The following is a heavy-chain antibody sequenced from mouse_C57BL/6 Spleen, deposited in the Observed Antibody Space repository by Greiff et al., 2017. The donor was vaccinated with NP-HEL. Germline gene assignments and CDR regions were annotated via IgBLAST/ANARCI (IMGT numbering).Heavy chain of an antibody. CDR1: GYTFTSYW. Sequence: QVQLKQSGAELVRPGTSVKLSCKASGYTFTSYWMHWVKQRPGQGLEWIGVIDPSDSYTNYNQKFKGKATLTVDTSSSTAYMQLSSLTSEDSAVYYCARTRTGTGGYFDVWGTGTTVTVSS. J-gene: IGHJ1*03. D-gene: IGHD4-1*01. CDR3: ARTRTGTGGYFDV. CDR2: IDPSDSYT. V-gene: IGHV1-59*01.